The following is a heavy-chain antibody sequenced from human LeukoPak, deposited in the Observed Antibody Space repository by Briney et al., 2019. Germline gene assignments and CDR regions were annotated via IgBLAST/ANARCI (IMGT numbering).Heavy chain of an antibody. J-gene: IGHJ4*02. CDR3: ATSRYSSGWLYFDY. Sequence: GASVKVSCKASGYTFTSYYMHWVRQAPGKGLEWMGGFDPEDGETIYAQKFQGRVTMTEDTSTDTAYMELSSLRSEDTAVYYCATSRYSSGWLYFDYWGQGTLVTVSS. CDR1: GYTFTSYY. D-gene: IGHD6-19*01. V-gene: IGHV1-24*01. CDR2: FDPEDGET.